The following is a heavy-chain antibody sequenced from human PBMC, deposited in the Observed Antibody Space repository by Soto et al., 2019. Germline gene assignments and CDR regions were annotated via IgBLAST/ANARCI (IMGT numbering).Heavy chain of an antibody. CDR3: AKATGGSAYGAGDY. D-gene: IGHD3-16*01. CDR2: ISVSGDST. J-gene: IGHJ4*02. Sequence: EVQLLESGGGLVQPGGSLRLSCAASGFTFSSYAISWVRQAPGKGLEWVSAISVSGDSTYYADSVKGRLAISRDNSKNTLHLQMNSLRVEDTAVYYCAKATGGSAYGAGDYWGQGTLVTVSS. CDR1: GFTFSSYA. V-gene: IGHV3-23*01.